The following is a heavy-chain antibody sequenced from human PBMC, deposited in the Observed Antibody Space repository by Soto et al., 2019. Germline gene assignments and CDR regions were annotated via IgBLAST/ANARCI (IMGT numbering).Heavy chain of an antibody. CDR3: ARDRVFGVVIISIYARDW. J-gene: IGHJ6*02. CDR2: ISYDGSNK. V-gene: IGHV3-30-3*01. D-gene: IGHD3-3*01. Sequence: GGSLRLSCAASGLTFSSYAMHWVRQAPGKGLEWVAVISYDGSNKYYADSVKGRFTISRDNSKNTMYLQMNSLRAEDTAVYYCARDRVFGVVIISIYARDWWGQWMTFIV. CDR1: GLTFSSYA.